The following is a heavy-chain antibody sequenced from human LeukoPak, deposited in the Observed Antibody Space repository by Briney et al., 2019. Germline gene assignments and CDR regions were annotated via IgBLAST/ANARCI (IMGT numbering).Heavy chain of an antibody. CDR2: ISGSGDST. J-gene: IGHJ4*02. D-gene: IGHD5-12*01. CDR1: GFTLRSYV. V-gene: IGHV3-23*01. CDR3: AKTRMWLREFDY. Sequence: PGGSLRLSCVASGFTLRSYVMNWVRQTPGKGLEWVSSISGSGDSTFYADSVKGRFSISRDNSKNTLYLQVNGLRTEDTAVYYCAKTRMWLREFDYWGQGTLVTVSS.